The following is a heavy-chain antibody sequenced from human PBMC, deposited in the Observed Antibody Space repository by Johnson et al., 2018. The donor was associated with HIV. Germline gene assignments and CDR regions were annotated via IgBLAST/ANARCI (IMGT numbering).Heavy chain of an antibody. V-gene: IGHV3-66*02. CDR3: ARDGRDMVTRGSFDV. Sequence: VQLVESGGGLAQPGGSLRLSCAASGITVSSNYMSWVRQAPGKGLAWVSVIFTVGDVYYADSVTARFTFSSYNSTNILYHQMNGLRPEDTAVYYCARDGRDMVTRGSFDVWGQGTVVTVSS. D-gene: IGHD5-18*01. CDR2: IFTVGDV. CDR1: GITVSSNY. J-gene: IGHJ3*01.